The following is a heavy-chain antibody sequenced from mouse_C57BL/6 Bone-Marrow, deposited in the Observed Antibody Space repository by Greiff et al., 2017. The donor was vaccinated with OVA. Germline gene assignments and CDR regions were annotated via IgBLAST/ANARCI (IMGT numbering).Heavy chain of an antibody. J-gene: IGHJ2*01. Sequence: DVQLVESGGGLVQPGGSLKLSCAASGFTFSDYYMYWVRQTPEKRLEWVAYISNGGGSTYYPDTVKGRFTISRDNAKNTLYLQMSRLKSEDTAMYYCARGGNYTFSDYWGQGTTLTVSS. V-gene: IGHV5-12*01. CDR3: ARGGNYTFSDY. D-gene: IGHD2-1*01. CDR1: GFTFSDYY. CDR2: ISNGGGST.